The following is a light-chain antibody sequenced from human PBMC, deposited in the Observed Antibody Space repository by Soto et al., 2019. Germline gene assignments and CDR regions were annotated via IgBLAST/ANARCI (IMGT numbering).Light chain of an antibody. CDR2: DAS. J-gene: IGKJ1*01. CDR1: QSVGSSY. Sequence: EIVLTQSPGTLSLSPGERATLSCRASQSVGSSYLARYQQKPGQAPRLLIYDASTRATGIPDRISGSGSGTDFTLTISRREPEEFAVYYCQQYGSSPWTFGQGTRVEIK. V-gene: IGKV3-20*01. CDR3: QQYGSSPWT.